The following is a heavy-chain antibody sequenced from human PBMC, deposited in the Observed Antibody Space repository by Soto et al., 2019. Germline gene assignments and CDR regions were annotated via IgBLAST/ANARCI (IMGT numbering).Heavy chain of an antibody. CDR2: IGPNSGDT. J-gene: IGHJ1*01. D-gene: IGHD1-26*01. Sequence: ASVKVSCKTSGYTFTGHYIHWVRQAPGQGPEWMGEIGPNSGDTRYAQRFQGRVTMTRDTSITTVYMELANLSPDDTAVYYCGRGRSGQLVVFYWGQGALVTDSS. CDR1: GYTFTGHY. V-gene: IGHV1-2*02. CDR3: GRGRSGQLVVFY.